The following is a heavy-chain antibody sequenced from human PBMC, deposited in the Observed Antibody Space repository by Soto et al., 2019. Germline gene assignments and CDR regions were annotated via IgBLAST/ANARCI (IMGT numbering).Heavy chain of an antibody. CDR2: ITSSSGSI. Sequence: PGGSLRLSCAASGFTFSTYAMHWVRQAPGKGLEYVSAITSSSGSIGYADSVKGRFTISRDNAKNSLYLQMNSLRAEDTALYYCAKDIRYYDSSGPMDVWGQGTTVTVSS. J-gene: IGHJ6*02. CDR3: AKDIRYYDSSGPMDV. D-gene: IGHD3-22*01. CDR1: GFTFSTYA. V-gene: IGHV3-9*01.